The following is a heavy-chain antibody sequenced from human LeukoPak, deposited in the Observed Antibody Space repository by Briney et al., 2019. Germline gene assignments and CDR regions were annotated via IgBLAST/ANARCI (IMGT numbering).Heavy chain of an antibody. J-gene: IGHJ3*02. Sequence: PGGSLRLSCAASGFTFSSYGMHWVRQAPGKGLEWVAFIRYDGSNKYYADSVKGRFTISRDNSKNTLYLQMNSLRAEDTAVYYCAKDFGHGWSPDAFDIWGQGTMVTVSS. V-gene: IGHV3-30*02. CDR2: IRYDGSNK. CDR3: AKDFGHGWSPDAFDI. D-gene: IGHD1-26*01. CDR1: GFTFSSYG.